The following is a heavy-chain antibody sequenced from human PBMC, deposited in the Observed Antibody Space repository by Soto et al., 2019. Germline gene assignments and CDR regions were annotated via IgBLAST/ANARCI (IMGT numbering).Heavy chain of an antibody. Sequence: EVQLLESGGGLVQPGGSLRLSCAASGFTFSNNAMSWVRQAPGKGLERVSGISGSGGTTYYADSEKGRFTISRDNSKNTLYLQMNSLRAEDTAVYYCAKRTGSAYHDYWGQGTLVTVSS. J-gene: IGHJ4*02. CDR2: ISGSGGTT. D-gene: IGHD6-19*01. CDR3: AKRTGSAYHDY. CDR1: GFTFSNNA. V-gene: IGHV3-23*01.